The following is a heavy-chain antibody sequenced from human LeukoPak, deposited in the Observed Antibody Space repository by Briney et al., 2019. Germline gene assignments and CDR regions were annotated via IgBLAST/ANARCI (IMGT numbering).Heavy chain of an antibody. CDR1: GFTFSSYA. CDR2: ISGSGGST. Sequence: GGSLRLSCAASGFTFSSYAMSWVRQAPGKGLEWVAAISGSGGSTYYADPVKGRFTISRDNSKNTLYLQMNSLRAEDTAVYYCAKDSMIGDYYDSSGSDAFDIWGQGTMVTVSS. V-gene: IGHV3-23*01. J-gene: IGHJ3*02. D-gene: IGHD3-22*01. CDR3: AKDSMIGDYYDSSGSDAFDI.